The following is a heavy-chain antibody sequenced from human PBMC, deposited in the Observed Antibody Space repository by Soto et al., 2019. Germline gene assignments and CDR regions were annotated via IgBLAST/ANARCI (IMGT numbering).Heavy chain of an antibody. CDR3: ARGPTDYYDNSGNYFLDY. J-gene: IGHJ4*02. D-gene: IGHD3-22*01. Sequence: QVQLVQSGAEVKKPGASVKVSCKASGYTFTTYGMSWVRQAPGQGLDWMGWISTYNGNTKYAERLQSRVTMTTDTTTRTAYMELRSLTSDDTAVYYCARGPTDYYDNSGNYFLDYWGQGTLVTVSS. V-gene: IGHV1-18*01. CDR1: GYTFTTYG. CDR2: ISTYNGNT.